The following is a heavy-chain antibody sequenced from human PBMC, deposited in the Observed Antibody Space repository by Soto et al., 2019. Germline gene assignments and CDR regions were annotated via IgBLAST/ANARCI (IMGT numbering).Heavy chain of an antibody. D-gene: IGHD7-27*01. V-gene: IGHV1-46*01. J-gene: IGHJ4*02. CDR2: INPSGGST. CDR1: GYSFPRYY. CDR3: AKDVPPFAGAANYFDY. Sequence: ASVNVSCKASGYSFPRYYMHWLRKAPGQGLEWMGIINPSGGSTSYAQKFQDRVTMTRDTSTGTVYMELSSLRSEDTAVYYCAKDVPPFAGAANYFDYWGQGTPVTVSS.